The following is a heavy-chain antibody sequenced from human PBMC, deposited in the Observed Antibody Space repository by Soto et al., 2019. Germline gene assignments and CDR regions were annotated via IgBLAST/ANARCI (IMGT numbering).Heavy chain of an antibody. Sequence: QVQLQESCPGLVAPSGPLSLTCTLSGGSVRAPDWWHWVRQSADKGLEWFAEDHISGHSNYNTSLRSRVRGSIVSSKNKFYLNLNSVPAEDSAIYYRSRVLQGRYANKCYLDPWGKGTQATISA. J-gene: IGHJ4*03. D-gene: IGHD3-16*01. CDR2: DHISGHS. V-gene: IGHV4-4*02. CDR1: GGSVRAPDW. CDR3: SRVLQGRYANKCYLDP.